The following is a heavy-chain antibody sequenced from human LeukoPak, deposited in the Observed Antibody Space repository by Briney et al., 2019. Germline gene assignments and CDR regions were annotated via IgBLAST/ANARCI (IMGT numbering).Heavy chain of an antibody. Sequence: SGGSLRLSCAASGFTFSSYAMHWVRQAPGKGLEYVSAISSNGGSTYYANSVKGRFTISRDNSKNTLYLQMGSLRVEDMAVYYCARGSSGWYYFDYWGQGTLVTVSS. V-gene: IGHV3-64*01. D-gene: IGHD6-19*01. CDR3: ARGSSGWYYFDY. CDR1: GFTFSSYA. CDR2: ISSNGGST. J-gene: IGHJ4*02.